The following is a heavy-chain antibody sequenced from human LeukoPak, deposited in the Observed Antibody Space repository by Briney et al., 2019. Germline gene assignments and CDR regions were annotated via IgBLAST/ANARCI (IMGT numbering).Heavy chain of an antibody. CDR1: GGSISSYY. V-gene: IGHV4-59*01. Sequence: SETLSLTCTVSGGSISSYYWSWIRQPPGKGLEWIGYIYYSGSTNYNPSLKSRVTISVDTSKNQFSLRLSSLTAADTAVYYCARENDRYGRIDYWGQGTQVTVSS. D-gene: IGHD5-18*01. J-gene: IGHJ4*02. CDR2: IYYSGST. CDR3: ARENDRYGRIDY.